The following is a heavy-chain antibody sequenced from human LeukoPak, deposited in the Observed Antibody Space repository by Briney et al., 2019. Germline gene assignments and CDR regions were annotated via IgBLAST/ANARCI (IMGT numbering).Heavy chain of an antibody. CDR2: FDPEDGET. V-gene: IGHV1-24*01. J-gene: IGHJ6*02. CDR3: AANLAALSYYYYGMDV. Sequence: ASVKVSCKVSGYTLTELSMHWVRQAPGKGLEWMGGFDPEDGETIYAQKFQGRVTMTEDTSTDTAYMELSSLRSEDTAVYYCAANLAALSYYYYGMDVWGQGTTVTVSS. CDR1: GYTLTELS. D-gene: IGHD2-8*01.